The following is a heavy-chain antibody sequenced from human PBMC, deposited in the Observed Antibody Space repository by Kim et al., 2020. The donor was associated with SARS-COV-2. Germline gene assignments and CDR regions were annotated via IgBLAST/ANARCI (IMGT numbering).Heavy chain of an antibody. V-gene: IGHV3-23*01. CDR1: GFTFSNYP. Sequence: GGSLRLSCAASGFTFSNYPMSWVRQAPGKGLEWVSTIDGRGPTTYYPGSVKGRFTISRDNSKNTLYLQMNILRAEDTAVYFCAKSGELDYWGQGTLVTVSS. J-gene: IGHJ4*02. CDR3: AKSGELDY. D-gene: IGHD5-12*01. CDR2: IDGRGPTT.